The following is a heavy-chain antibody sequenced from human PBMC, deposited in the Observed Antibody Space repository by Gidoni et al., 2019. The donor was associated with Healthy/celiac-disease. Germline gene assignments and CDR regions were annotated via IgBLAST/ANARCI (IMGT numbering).Heavy chain of an antibody. V-gene: IGHV4-34*01. CDR2: INHSGST. CDR1: GGSFSGYY. Sequence: QVQLQQWGAGLLKPSETLSLTCAVYGGSFSGYYWSWIRQPPGKGLEWIGEINHSGSTNYNPSLKSRVTISVDTSKNQFSLKLSSVTAADTVVYYCARLYYDILTGYPTLDYWGQGTLVTVSS. CDR3: ARLYYDILTGYPTLDY. J-gene: IGHJ4*02. D-gene: IGHD3-9*01.